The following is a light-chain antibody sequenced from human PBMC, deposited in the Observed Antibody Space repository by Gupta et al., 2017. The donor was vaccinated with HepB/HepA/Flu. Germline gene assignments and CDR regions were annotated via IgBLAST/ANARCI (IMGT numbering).Light chain of an antibody. J-gene: IGLJ1*01. V-gene: IGLV2-14*01. CDR3: TSYTSRSTLV. CDR2: DVS. CDR1: SSDVGGYNY. Sequence: QSALTQPASVSGSPGQSITISCTGTSSDVGGYNYVFCHQQHPGTPPKLMYEDVSHRPAVLSRLSAANYAATTALPNIARLAAEDAAYDYSTSYTSRSTLVFGTGTKLTVL.